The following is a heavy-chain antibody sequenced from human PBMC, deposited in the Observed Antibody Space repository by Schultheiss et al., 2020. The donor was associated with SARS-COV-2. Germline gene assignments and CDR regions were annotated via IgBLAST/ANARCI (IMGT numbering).Heavy chain of an antibody. CDR1: GFTFGDYA. CDR3: ARVYYDFWSGPATLDY. V-gene: IGHV3-30*04. Sequence: GSLRLSCTASGFTFGDYAMSWFRQAPGKGLEWVAVISYDGSNKYYADSVKGRFTISRDNSKNTLYLQMNSLRAEDTAVYYCARVYYDFWSGPATLDYWGQGTLVTVSS. CDR2: ISYDGSNK. J-gene: IGHJ4*02. D-gene: IGHD3-3*01.